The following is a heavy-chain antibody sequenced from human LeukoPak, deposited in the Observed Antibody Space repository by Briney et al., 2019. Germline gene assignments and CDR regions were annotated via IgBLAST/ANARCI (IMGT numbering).Heavy chain of an antibody. CDR1: GFTFSSYW. V-gene: IGHV3-7*01. Sequence: PGGSLRLSCAASGFTFSSYWMSWVRQAPGKGLEWVANIKQDGSEKYYVDSVKGRFTISRDNAKNSLYLQMNSLRAEDTAVYYCARETYCSSTSCYLGYYYYMDVWGKGTTVTVSS. J-gene: IGHJ6*03. D-gene: IGHD2-2*01. CDR3: ARETYCSSTSCYLGYYYYMDV. CDR2: IKQDGSEK.